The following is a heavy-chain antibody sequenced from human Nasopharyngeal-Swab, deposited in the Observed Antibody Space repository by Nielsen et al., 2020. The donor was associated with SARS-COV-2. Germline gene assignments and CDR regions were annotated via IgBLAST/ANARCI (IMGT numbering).Heavy chain of an antibody. CDR2: ISYDGSNK. CDR3: AIAPGYSSGWNNY. CDR1: GFTFSSYG. D-gene: IGHD6-19*01. V-gene: IGHV3-30*03. J-gene: IGHJ4*02. Sequence: GGSLRLSCAASGFTFSSYGMHWVRQAPGKGLDWVAVISYDGSNKYYADSVKGRFTISRDNSKNTLYLQMNSLRAEDTAVYYCAIAPGYSSGWNNYWGQGTLVTVSS.